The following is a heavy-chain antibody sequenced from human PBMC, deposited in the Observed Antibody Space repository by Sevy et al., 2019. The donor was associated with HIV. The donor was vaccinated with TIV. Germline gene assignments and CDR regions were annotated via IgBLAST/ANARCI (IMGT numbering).Heavy chain of an antibody. J-gene: IGHJ1*01. Sequence: SETLSLTCTVSGGSVSSGSYYWSWIRQPPGKGLEWIGYIYYSGSTNYTPSLKSRVTISVDTSKNQFSLKLSSVTAADTAVYYCATGEAYYYDSSGSFQHWGQGTLVTVSS. V-gene: IGHV4-61*01. D-gene: IGHD3-22*01. CDR3: ATGEAYYYDSSGSFQH. CDR2: IYYSGST. CDR1: GGSVSSGSYY.